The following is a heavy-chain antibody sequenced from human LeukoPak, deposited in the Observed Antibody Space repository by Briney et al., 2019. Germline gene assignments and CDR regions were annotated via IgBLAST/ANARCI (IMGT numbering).Heavy chain of an antibody. CDR1: GGSISSSSYY. CDR3: AKDLLYYSGSGSPLEY. V-gene: IGHV4-39*07. D-gene: IGHD3-10*01. CDR2: IYYNGNT. Sequence: SETLSLTCTVSGGSISSSSYYRGWIRQPPGKGLEWIGSIYYNGNTYYNPSLKSRVTISIDTSKNQLSLKLSSVTAADTAVYYCAKDLLYYSGSGSPLEYWGQGTLVTVSS. J-gene: IGHJ4*02.